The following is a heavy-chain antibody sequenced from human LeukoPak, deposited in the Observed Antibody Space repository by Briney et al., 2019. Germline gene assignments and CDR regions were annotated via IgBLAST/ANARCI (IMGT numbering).Heavy chain of an antibody. CDR3: ARSVAAGGILDY. V-gene: IGHV3-48*03. CDR2: ISSSGSTI. D-gene: IGHD6-13*01. CDR1: GFTFSSYE. Sequence: QPGGSLRLSCAASGFTFSSYEMNWVRQAPGKGLEWVSYISSSGSTIYYADSVKGRITISRDNAKNSLYLQMNSLRAEDTAVYYCARSVAAGGILDYWGQGTLVTVSS. J-gene: IGHJ4*02.